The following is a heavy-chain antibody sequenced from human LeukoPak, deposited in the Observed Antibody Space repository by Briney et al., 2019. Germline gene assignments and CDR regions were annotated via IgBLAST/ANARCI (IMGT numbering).Heavy chain of an antibody. CDR3: ARYGVPAAFEPIVVVGAFDI. V-gene: IGHV1-8*01. J-gene: IGHJ3*02. CDR1: GYTFTSYD. CDR2: MNPNSGNT. Sequence: GASVKVSCKASGYTFTSYDINWVRQATGQGLEWMGWMNPNSGNTGYAQKFQGRVTMTRNTSISTAYMELSSLRSEDTAVYYCARYGVPAAFEPIVVVGAFDIWGQGTMVTVSS. D-gene: IGHD3-22*01.